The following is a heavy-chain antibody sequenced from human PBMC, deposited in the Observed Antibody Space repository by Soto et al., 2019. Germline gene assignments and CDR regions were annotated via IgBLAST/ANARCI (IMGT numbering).Heavy chain of an antibody. J-gene: IGHJ6*02. Sequence: GGSLRLSCAASGFTFSSHSMNWVRQAPGKGLEWVSSISSSSSYIYYADSVKGRFTISRDNAKNSLYLQMNSLRAEDTAVYYCARAPGVTNYYYYGMDVWGQGTTVTVSS. D-gene: IGHD2-21*02. CDR3: ARAPGVTNYYYYGMDV. V-gene: IGHV3-21*01. CDR2: ISSSSSYI. CDR1: GFTFSSHS.